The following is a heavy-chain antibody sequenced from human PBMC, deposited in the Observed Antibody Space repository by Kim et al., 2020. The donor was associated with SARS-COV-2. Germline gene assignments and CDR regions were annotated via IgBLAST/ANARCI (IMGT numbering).Heavy chain of an antibody. V-gene: IGHV1-18*04. Sequence: ASVKVSCKASGYIFSTYGFSWVRPAPGQGLELLGWISARDGYAHYAQKVQGRVTMTPDTSTNTAYMELWSLRSDDTAMYYCARGAYGDVSFDYWGQGTLV. CDR2: ISARDGYA. CDR1: GYIFSTYG. J-gene: IGHJ4*02. D-gene: IGHD4-17*01. CDR3: ARGAYGDVSFDY.